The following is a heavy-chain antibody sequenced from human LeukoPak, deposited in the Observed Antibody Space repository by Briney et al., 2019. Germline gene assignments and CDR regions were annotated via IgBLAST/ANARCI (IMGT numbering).Heavy chain of an antibody. CDR2: IIPIFGTA. Sequence: ASVKVSCKASGYTFTSYYMHWVRQAPGQGLEWMGRIIPIFGTANYAQKFQGRVTITTDESTSTAYMELSSLRSEDTAVYYCATPAFWDGYNSIDYWGQGTLVTVSS. CDR1: GYTFTSYY. J-gene: IGHJ4*02. CDR3: ATPAFWDGYNSIDY. D-gene: IGHD5-24*01. V-gene: IGHV1-69*05.